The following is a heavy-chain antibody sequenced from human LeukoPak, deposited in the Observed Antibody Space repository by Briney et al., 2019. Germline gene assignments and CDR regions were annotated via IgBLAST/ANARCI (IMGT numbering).Heavy chain of an antibody. CDR3: ARGVRYYYDSSGYYDY. J-gene: IGHJ4*02. CDR2: ISGSSSYI. CDR1: GFTFSSYS. D-gene: IGHD3-22*01. Sequence: PGGSLRLSCAASGFTFSSYSMNWVRQAPGKGLEWVSSISGSSSYIYYADSVKGRFTISRDNAKNSLYLQMNSLRAEDTAVYYCARGVRYYYDSSGYYDYWGQGTLVTVSS. V-gene: IGHV3-21*01.